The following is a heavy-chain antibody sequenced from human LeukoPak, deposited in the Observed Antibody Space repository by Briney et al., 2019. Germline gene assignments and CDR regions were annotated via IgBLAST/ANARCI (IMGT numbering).Heavy chain of an antibody. CDR2: MYYSGST. CDR1: GGSISSSDSY. CDR3: ARHPPRDCSSSSCYKRWFDP. D-gene: IGHD2-2*02. V-gene: IGHV4-39*01. J-gene: IGHJ5*02. Sequence: SETLSLTCTVSGGSISSSDSYGGWIRQPPGKGLEWIGSMYYSGSTYYNPSLKSRVTISVGTSKNQFSLKLNSVTAADTAVYYCARHPPRDCSSSSCYKRWFDPWGQGTLVTVSS.